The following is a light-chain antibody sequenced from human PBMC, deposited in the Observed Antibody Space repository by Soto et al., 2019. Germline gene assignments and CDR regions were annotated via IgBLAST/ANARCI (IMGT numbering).Light chain of an antibody. Sequence: DIQMTHSPSTLSASVGDRVTITCRASQSISSWLAWYQQKPGKAPKLLIYDASSLESGVPSRFSGSGPGTEFTLTISSLQPDDFATYYCQQYNSYALTFGGGTKVDIK. CDR2: DAS. CDR3: QQYNSYALT. J-gene: IGKJ4*01. V-gene: IGKV1-5*01. CDR1: QSISSW.